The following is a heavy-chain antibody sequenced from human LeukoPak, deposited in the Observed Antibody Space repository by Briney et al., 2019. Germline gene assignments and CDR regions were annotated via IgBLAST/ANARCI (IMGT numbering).Heavy chain of an antibody. D-gene: IGHD1-26*01. CDR1: GFTFSSNW. Sequence: GGSLRLSCAASGFTFSSNWMHWVRQAPGKGLVWVSRINSDGSDTSYADSVRGRFTISRDNAKNTLYLQMNSLRAEDTAVYYCAKAMESYDDAFDIWGQGTMVTVSS. CDR2: INSDGSDT. V-gene: IGHV3-74*01. J-gene: IGHJ3*02. CDR3: AKAMESYDDAFDI.